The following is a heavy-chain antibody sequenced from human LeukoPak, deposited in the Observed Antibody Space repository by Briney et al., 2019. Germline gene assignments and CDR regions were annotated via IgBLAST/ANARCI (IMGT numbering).Heavy chain of an antibody. CDR1: GGSFSGYY. J-gene: IGHJ5*02. CDR2: INHSGST. V-gene: IGHV4-34*01. CDR3: ASSGQIDL. Sequence: PSETLSLTCAGYGGSFSGYYWSWIRQPPGKGLEWNGQINHSGSTSYNPSLKSQVTISVDTPKNQFSLKLSSVTAADTAVYYCASSGQIDLWGQGTLVTVSS.